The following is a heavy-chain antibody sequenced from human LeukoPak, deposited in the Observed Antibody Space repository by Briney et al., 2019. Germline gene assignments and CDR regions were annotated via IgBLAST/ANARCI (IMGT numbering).Heavy chain of an antibody. CDR2: IYYSGST. CDR3: ARWYSSGWYWFDP. CDR1: GGSISSYY. Sequence: KPSETLSLTCTVSGGSISSYYWSWIRQPPGKGLEWIGYIYYSGSTNYNPSLKSRVTISVDTSKNQFSLRLSSGTAADTAVYYCARWYSSGWYWFDPWGQGTLVTVSS. J-gene: IGHJ5*02. V-gene: IGHV4-59*01. D-gene: IGHD6-19*01.